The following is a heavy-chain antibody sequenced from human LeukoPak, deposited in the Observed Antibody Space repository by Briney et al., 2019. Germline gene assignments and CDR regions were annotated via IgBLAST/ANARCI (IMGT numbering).Heavy chain of an antibody. CDR2: ISGSGGST. CDR1: GFTFSSYA. Sequence: GGSLRLSCAASGFTFSSYAMSWVRQAPGKGLEWVSAISGSGGSTYYADSVKGRFTISRDNSKSTLFLQMNSLSTEDTAVYFCAKNQLMGDLDYWGQGTLVTVSS. V-gene: IGHV3-23*01. CDR3: AKNQLMGDLDY. J-gene: IGHJ4*02. D-gene: IGHD1-26*01.